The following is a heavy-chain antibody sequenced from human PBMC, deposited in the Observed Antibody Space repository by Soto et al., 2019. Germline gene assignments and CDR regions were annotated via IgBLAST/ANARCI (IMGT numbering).Heavy chain of an antibody. CDR2: IIPIFGTA. CDR1: GGTFSSYA. CDR3: ASGGWELLYHYGMDV. Sequence: GASVKVSCKASGGTFSSYAISWVRQAPGQGLEWMGGIIPIFGTANYAQKFQGRVTITADESTSTAYMELSSLRSEDTAVYYCASGGWELLYHYGMDVWGQGTTVTVSS. J-gene: IGHJ6*02. D-gene: IGHD1-26*01. V-gene: IGHV1-69*13.